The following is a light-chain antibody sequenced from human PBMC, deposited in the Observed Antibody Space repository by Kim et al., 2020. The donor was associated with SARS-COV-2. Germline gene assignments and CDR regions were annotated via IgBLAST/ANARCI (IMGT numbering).Light chain of an antibody. CDR2: GAS. Sequence: PGERVTLSCRASQSVSSSYLTWYQQKPGQAPRLLIYGASTRATGIPARFSGSGSGTDFTLTISSLQPEDFAVYYCQQDYNPPWPFGQGTKV. CDR1: QSVSSSY. V-gene: IGKV3D-7*01. CDR3: QQDYNPPWP. J-gene: IGKJ1*01.